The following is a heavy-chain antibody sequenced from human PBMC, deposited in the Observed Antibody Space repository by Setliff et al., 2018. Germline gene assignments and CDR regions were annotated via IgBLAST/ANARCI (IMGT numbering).Heavy chain of an antibody. Sequence: ASVKVSCKTSGFRFTNFGFSWVRRAPGQGLEWLGSISPYSGNTNYLQWLQDRVTMTIDTSATTVYMELKSLRSDDTAVYYCVRSSAPQVVLAADFDFWGQGTPVTVSS. D-gene: IGHD6-19*01. J-gene: IGHJ4*02. V-gene: IGHV1-18*01. CDR2: ISPYSGNT. CDR3: VRSSAPQVVLAADFDF. CDR1: GFRFTNFG.